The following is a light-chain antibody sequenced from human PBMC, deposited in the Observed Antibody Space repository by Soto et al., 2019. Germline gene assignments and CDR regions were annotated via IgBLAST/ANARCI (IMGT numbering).Light chain of an antibody. Sequence: EIVMTQSPATLSVSPGERATLSCRASQSVSTNLAWYQQKPGQAPRLLIYGASTRDTGIPARFSGSGSGTEFALTISSLQSQDFAVYYCQQYQIWPPMLTFGGGTKVEIK. V-gene: IGKV3-15*01. CDR2: GAS. CDR3: QQYQIWPPMLT. J-gene: IGKJ4*01. CDR1: QSVSTN.